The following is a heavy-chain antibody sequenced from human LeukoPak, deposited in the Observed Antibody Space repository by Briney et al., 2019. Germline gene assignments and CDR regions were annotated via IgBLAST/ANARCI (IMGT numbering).Heavy chain of an antibody. D-gene: IGHD1-26*01. CDR1: GFTFDDYG. Sequence: PGGSLRLSCAASGFTFDDYGMSWVRQAPGKGLEWVSGINWNGGSTCYADSVKGRFTISRDNAKNSLYLQMNSLRAEDTALYYCARSPEWELLRGYFDYWGQGTLVTVSS. V-gene: IGHV3-20*04. J-gene: IGHJ4*02. CDR3: ARSPEWELLRGYFDY. CDR2: INWNGGST.